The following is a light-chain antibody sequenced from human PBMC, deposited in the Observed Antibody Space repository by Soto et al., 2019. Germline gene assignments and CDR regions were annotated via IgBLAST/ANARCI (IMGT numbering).Light chain of an antibody. CDR2: GAS. J-gene: IGKJ2*01. CDR3: QQYGSSPRT. CDR1: QSIYNNY. Sequence: ETVLTQSPGTLSLSPGERATLSCRTSQSIYNNYLAWYQQRAGQAPRLLIYGASSRAGGIPDRFSGSGSGTDFTLTISRLEPEDFAMYYCQQYGSSPRTFGQWTKLEIK. V-gene: IGKV3-20*01.